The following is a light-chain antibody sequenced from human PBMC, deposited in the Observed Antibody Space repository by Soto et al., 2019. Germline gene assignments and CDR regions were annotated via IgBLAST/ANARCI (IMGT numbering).Light chain of an antibody. CDR1: SSDVGAYNY. J-gene: IGLJ1*01. CDR2: EVS. Sequence: HSALTQPPSASGSPGQSVTISCTGTSSDVGAYNYLSWYQQHPGKAPKLMIYEVSKRPSGVPGRFSGSKSGNTASLTVSGLQAEDEADYYCSSYAGSNNYVFGTGTKLTVL. CDR3: SSYAGSNNYV. V-gene: IGLV2-8*01.